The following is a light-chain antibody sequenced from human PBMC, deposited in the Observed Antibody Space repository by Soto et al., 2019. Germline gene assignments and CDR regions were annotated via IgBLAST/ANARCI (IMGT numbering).Light chain of an antibody. CDR2: GAS. CDR1: QSVSSN. J-gene: IGKJ1*01. Sequence: EIVMTQSPATLSVSPGERATLSCRASQSVSSNLAWYQQKRGQGPRLLIYGASTRATGIPARFSGSGSGTEFTLIISSLQSEDFAVYYCHQYNNWPLWTFGQGTKVEIK. CDR3: HQYNNWPLWT. V-gene: IGKV3-15*01.